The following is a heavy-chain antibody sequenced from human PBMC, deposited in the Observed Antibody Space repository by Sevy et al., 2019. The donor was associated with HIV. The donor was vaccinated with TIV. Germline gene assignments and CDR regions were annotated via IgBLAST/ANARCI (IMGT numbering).Heavy chain of an antibody. Sequence: GGSLRLSCAASGFTFSSYVMHWVRQAPGKGLEWVAVIWYDGTIKYYADSVKGRFTISRDNSKDTLFLQMNSLTPEDTAVYYCARGGGYCGGDCYPIDYWGQGALVTVSS. D-gene: IGHD2-21*02. CDR3: ARGGGYCGGDCYPIDY. CDR1: GFTFSSYV. V-gene: IGHV3-33*08. CDR2: IWYDGTIK. J-gene: IGHJ4*02.